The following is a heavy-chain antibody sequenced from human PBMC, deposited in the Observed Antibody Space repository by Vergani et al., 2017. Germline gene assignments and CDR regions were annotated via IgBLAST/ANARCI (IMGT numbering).Heavy chain of an antibody. D-gene: IGHD6-13*01. CDR3: ARALSSSWPKRWVDKYYFDY. CDR2: MCAYNGNT. V-gene: IGHV1-18*01. CDR1: GFTFTSYG. J-gene: IGHJ4*02. Sequence: QLVQSGPEVKKPGTSVKVSCKASGFTFTSYGISWVRQSPGQGLEWMGWMCAYNGNTNYAQKRQGRVTMTTDTSTSTAYMELRSLRSDDTAVYYCARALSSSWPKRWVDKYYFDYWGQGTLVTVSS.